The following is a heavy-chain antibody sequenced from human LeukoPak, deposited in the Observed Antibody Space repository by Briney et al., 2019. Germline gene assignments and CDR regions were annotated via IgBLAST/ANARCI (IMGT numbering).Heavy chain of an antibody. CDR2: ISGSGGST. J-gene: IGHJ6*02. CDR1: GFTFSSYA. V-gene: IGHV3-23*01. Sequence: GGSLKLSCAASGFTFSSYAMSWVRQAPGKGLEWSSAISGSGGSTYYADSVEGRFTISRDNSKNTLYLQMNSLRAEDTAVYYCAKDVSSWTHYGMDVWGQGTTVTVSS. CDR3: AKDVSSWTHYGMDV. D-gene: IGHD6-13*01.